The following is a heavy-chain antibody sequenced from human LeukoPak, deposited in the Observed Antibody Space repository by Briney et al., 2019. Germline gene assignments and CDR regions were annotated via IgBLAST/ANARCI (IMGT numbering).Heavy chain of an antibody. D-gene: IGHD5-18*01. V-gene: IGHV3-7*01. Sequence: GGSLRLSCAASGFTFSNYGMSWVRQAPGKGLEWVANIKQDGSEKYYVDSVKGRFTISRDNAKNSLYLQMNSLRAEDTAVYYCARRGYSYGYYYYYYMDVWGKGTTVTVSS. J-gene: IGHJ6*03. CDR1: GFTFSNYG. CDR2: IKQDGSEK. CDR3: ARRGYSYGYYYYYYMDV.